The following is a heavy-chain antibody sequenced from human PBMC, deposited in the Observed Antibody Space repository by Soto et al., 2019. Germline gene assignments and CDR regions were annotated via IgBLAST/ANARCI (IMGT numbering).Heavy chain of an antibody. D-gene: IGHD1-26*01. J-gene: IGHJ4*02. V-gene: IGHV1-18*01. CDR3: ARVQSGSYRYYFDY. Sequence: ASVKVSCKASGYTFTRYGISWVRQAPGQGLEWMGWISAYNGNTNYAQKLQGRVTMTTDTSTSTAYMELRSLRSDDTAVYYCARVQSGSYRYYFDYWGQGTLVTV. CDR1: GYTFTRYG. CDR2: ISAYNGNT.